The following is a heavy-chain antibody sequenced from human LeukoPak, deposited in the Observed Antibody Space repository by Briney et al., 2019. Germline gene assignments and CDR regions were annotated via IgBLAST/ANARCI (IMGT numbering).Heavy chain of an antibody. CDR3: AGHHPRNTVDF. CDR1: GGSISNSY. J-gene: IGHJ4*02. D-gene: IGHD2/OR15-2a*01. CDR2: ISDIGSI. V-gene: IGHV4-59*08. Sequence: SETLSLTCTVSGGSISNSYWSWIRQPPGKGLEWIAYISDIGSINYNPSLKSRVTISLDTSKNQFSPKLSSVTAADTAVYYCAGHHPRNTVDFWGQGTLVTVSS.